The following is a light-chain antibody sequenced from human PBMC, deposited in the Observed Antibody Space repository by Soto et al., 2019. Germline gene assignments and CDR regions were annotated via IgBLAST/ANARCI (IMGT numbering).Light chain of an antibody. CDR2: EGS. J-gene: IGLJ1*01. Sequence: SVLTQPASVSGSPGQSITISCTGSSSDVGSQNLVSWYQQHPGKAPKLIIYEGSRRPSGVSNRFSGSQSGNTASLTVSGLQAEDEADYYCCSFAAGNTYVFGSGTKVTVL. CDR1: SSDVGSQNL. CDR3: CSFAAGNTYV. V-gene: IGLV2-23*01.